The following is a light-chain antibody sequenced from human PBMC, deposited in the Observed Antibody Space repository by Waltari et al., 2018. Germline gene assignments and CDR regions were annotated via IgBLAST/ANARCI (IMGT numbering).Light chain of an antibody. Sequence: DIQMTQSPSNLSASVGDRVTITCRAIQSISSWLAWYQQKSGKSPKLLIYKASSLESGVPSRFSGSGSGTEFTLTISSLQPDDFATYYCQQYNSYPFTFGPGTKVDIK. CDR1: QSISSW. J-gene: IGKJ3*01. V-gene: IGKV1-5*03. CDR2: KAS. CDR3: QQYNSYPFT.